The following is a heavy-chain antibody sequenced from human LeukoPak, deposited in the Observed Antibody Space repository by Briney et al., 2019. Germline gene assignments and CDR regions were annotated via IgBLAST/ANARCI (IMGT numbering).Heavy chain of an antibody. CDR2: IYHSGST. V-gene: IGHV4-39*01. CDR1: GGSISSSSYY. J-gene: IGHJ4*02. CDR3: ARHSKWGTGTTSWGARADDY. Sequence: SETLSLTCTVSGGSISSSSYYWGWIRQPPGKGLEWIGEIYHSGSTNYNPSLKSRVTISVDTSKNQFSLKLSSVTAADTAVYYCARHSKWGTGTTSWGARADDYWGQGTLVTVSS. D-gene: IGHD1-1*01.